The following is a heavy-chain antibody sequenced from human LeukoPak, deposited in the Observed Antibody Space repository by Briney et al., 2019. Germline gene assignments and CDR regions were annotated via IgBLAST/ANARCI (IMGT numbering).Heavy chain of an antibody. D-gene: IGHD5/OR15-5a*01. J-gene: IGHJ4*02. CDR1: GYTLIGYY. V-gene: IGHV1-2*02. Sequence: ASVKVSCTASGYTLIGYYLHWVRQAPGQGLELMGWINPTSGGTNYAQKFQDRFTITRDTSINTAYMELSRLTSDDTAVHYCARLVGLSTTASYWGQGTLVIVSS. CDR2: INPTSGGT. CDR3: ARLVGLSTTASY.